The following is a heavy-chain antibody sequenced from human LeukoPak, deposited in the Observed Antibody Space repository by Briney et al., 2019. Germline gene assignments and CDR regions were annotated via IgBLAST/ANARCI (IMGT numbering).Heavy chain of an antibody. Sequence: GESLKISCKGSGYSFTNFWIGWVRQMPGKGLEWMGVISPGDSGIRYSPSFQGQVTISVDKSISTAYLQWSSLKASDTAMYYCARYSSGFVGYWGQGTLVTVSS. CDR2: ISPGDSGI. J-gene: IGHJ4*02. CDR1: GYSFTNFW. D-gene: IGHD3-22*01. CDR3: ARYSSGFVGY. V-gene: IGHV5-51*01.